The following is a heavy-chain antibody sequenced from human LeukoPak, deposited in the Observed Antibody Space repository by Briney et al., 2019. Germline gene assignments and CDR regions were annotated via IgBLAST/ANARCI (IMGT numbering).Heavy chain of an antibody. CDR3: ARRDSTGYYFLFDY. CDR1: GYSFTSYW. J-gene: IGHJ4*02. D-gene: IGHD3-22*01. V-gene: IGHV5-51*01. Sequence: LGESLKISCKGSGYSFTSYWIGWVRQMPGKGLEWMGIIYPGDSDTRYSPSFQGRVTVSADRSISTAYLQWSSLKASDTAMYYCARRDSTGYYFLFDYWGQGTLVTVSS. CDR2: IYPGDSDT.